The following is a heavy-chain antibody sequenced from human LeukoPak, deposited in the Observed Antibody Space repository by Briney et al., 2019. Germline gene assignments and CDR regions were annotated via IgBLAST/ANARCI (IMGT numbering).Heavy chain of an antibody. D-gene: IGHD2-15*01. CDR2: ISWNSGSI. CDR1: GFTFDDYA. V-gene: IGHV3-9*01. J-gene: IGHJ4*02. CDR3: ARDHGVVAATPVRPLDY. Sequence: TGRSLRLSCAASGFTFDDYAMHWVRQAPGKGLEWVSGISWNSGSIGYADSVKSRFTISRDNAKNSLYLQMNSLRAEDTAVYYCARDHGVVAATPVRPLDYWGQGTLVTVSS.